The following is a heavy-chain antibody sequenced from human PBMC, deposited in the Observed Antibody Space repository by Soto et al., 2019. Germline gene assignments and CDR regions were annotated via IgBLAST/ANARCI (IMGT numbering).Heavy chain of an antibody. D-gene: IGHD3-3*01. J-gene: IGHJ4*02. CDR3: ARGHYDFWSGYFATIDY. CDR2: IHYSGST. CDR1: GGSISNYY. Sequence: SETLSLTCSVSGGSISNYYWSWIRQPPGKGLEWIGYIHYSGSTKYNPSLKSRVTISADTSKNQFSLKLSSVTAADTAVYFCARGHYDFWSGYFATIDYWGQGTLVTVSS. V-gene: IGHV4-59*08.